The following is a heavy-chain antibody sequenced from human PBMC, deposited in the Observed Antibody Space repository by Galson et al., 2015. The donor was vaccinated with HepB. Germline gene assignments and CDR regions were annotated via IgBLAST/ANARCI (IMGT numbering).Heavy chain of an antibody. D-gene: IGHD3-22*01. CDR3: ARDGQGSGYYPIDNYLDN. V-gene: IGHV3-33*08. CDR1: GFTFSSYG. CDR2: IWYDGSNK. J-gene: IGHJ4*02. Sequence: SLRLSCAASGFTFSSYGIHWVRQAPGKGLEWVAVIWYDGSNKKYADSVKGRFTISRDNSKNTVYLQMNSLRAEDTAVYFCARDGQGSGYYPIDNYLDNWGQGTLVPVSS.